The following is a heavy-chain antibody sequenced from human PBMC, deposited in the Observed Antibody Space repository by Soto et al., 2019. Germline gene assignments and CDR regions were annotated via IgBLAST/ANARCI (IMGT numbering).Heavy chain of an antibody. CDR3: ARDVRGSGYGAIASYLNYYYYGMDV. D-gene: IGHD5-12*01. CDR1: GFTFSSYA. V-gene: IGHV3-30-3*01. Sequence: QVQLVESGGGVVQPGRSLRLSCAASGFTFSSYAMHWVRQAPGKGLEWVAVISYDGSNKYYADSVKGRFTISRDNSKNTLYLQMNSLRAEDTAVYYCARDVRGSGYGAIASYLNYYYYGMDVWGQGTTVTVPS. J-gene: IGHJ6*02. CDR2: ISYDGSNK.